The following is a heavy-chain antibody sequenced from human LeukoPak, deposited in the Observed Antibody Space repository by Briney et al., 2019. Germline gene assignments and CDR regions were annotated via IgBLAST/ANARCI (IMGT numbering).Heavy chain of an antibody. J-gene: IGHJ5*02. CDR1: GYSFTSYW. D-gene: IGHD5-12*01. CDR2: IYPGDSDT. V-gene: IGHV5-51*01. Sequence: GESLKITCKGSGYSFTSYWIGWVRQMPGKGLEWMGIIYPGDSDTRYSPSFQGQVTISADKSISTAYLQWSSLKASDTAMYYCARRKGYSGYDFLGHPHWFDPWGQGTLVTVSS. CDR3: ARRKGYSGYDFLGHPHWFDP.